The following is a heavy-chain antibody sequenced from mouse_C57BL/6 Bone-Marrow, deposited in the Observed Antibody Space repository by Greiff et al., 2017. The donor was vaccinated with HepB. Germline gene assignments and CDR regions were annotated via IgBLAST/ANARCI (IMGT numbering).Heavy chain of an antibody. D-gene: IGHD3-3*01. CDR1: GYTFTSYW. V-gene: IGHV1-50*01. CDR3: ASGADLFAY. J-gene: IGHJ3*01. CDR2: IDPSDSYT. Sequence: QVQLQQPGAELVKPGASVKLSCKASGYTFTSYWMQWVKQRPGQGLEWIGEIDPSDSYTNYNQKFKGKATLTVDTSSRTAYMQLSSLTTEDSAVYYCASGADLFAYWGQGTLVTVSA.